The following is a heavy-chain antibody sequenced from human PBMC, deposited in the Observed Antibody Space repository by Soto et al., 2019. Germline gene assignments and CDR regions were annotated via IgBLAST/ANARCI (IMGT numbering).Heavy chain of an antibody. CDR1: GFTFSSYA. CDR2: ISYDGSNK. CDR3: ARLLDSSGYQTFDY. D-gene: IGHD3-22*01. Sequence: QVQQMESGGGVVQPGRSLRLSCAASGFTFSSYAKHWVRQAPGKGLEWVAVISYDGSNKYYADSVKGRFTISRDNSKNTLYLQMNSLRAEDTAVYYCARLLDSSGYQTFDYWGQRTLVTVSS. J-gene: IGHJ4*02. V-gene: IGHV3-30-3*01.